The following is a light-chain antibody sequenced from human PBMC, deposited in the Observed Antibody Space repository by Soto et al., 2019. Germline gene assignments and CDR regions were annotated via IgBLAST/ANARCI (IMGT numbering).Light chain of an antibody. CDR2: GTS. Sequence: EIVLTQSPGTLSLSPVDRATLSCRASPSLSGSYIAWYQQRPGQAPRLLIYGTSTRATGIPDRFSGSGSGTDFTLAISRLEPEDFAVYYCHQCGDSPQTFGQGTTVEI. J-gene: IGKJ1*01. CDR3: HQCGDSPQT. V-gene: IGKV3-20*01. CDR1: PSLSGSY.